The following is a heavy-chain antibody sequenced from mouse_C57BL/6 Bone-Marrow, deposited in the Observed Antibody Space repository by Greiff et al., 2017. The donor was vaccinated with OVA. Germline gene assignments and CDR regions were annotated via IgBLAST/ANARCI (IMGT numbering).Heavy chain of an antibody. Sequence: EVKLVESGGGLVQPGGSLKLSCAASGFTFSDYYMYWVRQTPEKRLEWVAYISNGGGSTYYPDTVKGRCTISRDNAKNTLYLQMSRLKSEDTAMYYCARHGGLRQAWFAYWGQGTLVTVSA. D-gene: IGHD1-1*01. V-gene: IGHV5-12*01. CDR1: GFTFSDYY. CDR2: ISNGGGST. CDR3: ARHGGLRQAWFAY. J-gene: IGHJ3*01.